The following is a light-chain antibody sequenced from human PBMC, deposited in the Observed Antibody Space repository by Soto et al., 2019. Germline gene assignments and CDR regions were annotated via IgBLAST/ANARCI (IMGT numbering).Light chain of an antibody. J-gene: IGLJ1*01. V-gene: IGLV2-8*01. CDR2: EVV. CDR3: KSYAGSNTYV. Sequence: QSVLTQPPSASGTPGQRVTISCSGSSSNIGSNYVSWYQHHPGKAPRLIIYEVVQRPSGVPDRFSGSKSGNTASLTVSGLQAADEADYFCKSYAGSNTYVFGSGTKVTVL. CDR1: SSNIGSNY.